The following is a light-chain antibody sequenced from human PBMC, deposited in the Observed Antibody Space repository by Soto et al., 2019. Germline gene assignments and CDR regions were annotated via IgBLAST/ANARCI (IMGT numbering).Light chain of an antibody. CDR3: QQHNQWPIT. V-gene: IGKV3D-15*01. CDR1: QSAGNF. CDR2: YIS. J-gene: IGKJ5*01. Sequence: EIVMTQSPATLSVSPGETASLSCRASQSAGNFLAWYQQKPGQAPRLLIYYISTRATGIPARFSGSRSGTEFTLTINSLQSEDSAVYYCQQHNQWPITFGQGTRLEIK.